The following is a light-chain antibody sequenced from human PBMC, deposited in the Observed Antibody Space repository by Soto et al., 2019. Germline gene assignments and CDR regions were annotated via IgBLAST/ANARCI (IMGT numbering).Light chain of an antibody. Sequence: EIVMTQSPATLSVSPGERATLSCRASQSVSINLAWYQQKPGQAPRLLISGASTRATGIPARFSGSGSGTEFTHTISSLQSEDFAVDYCQQYKNWPPETFGPGTKVDIK. CDR3: QQYKNWPPET. CDR2: GAS. V-gene: IGKV3-15*01. J-gene: IGKJ3*01. CDR1: QSVSIN.